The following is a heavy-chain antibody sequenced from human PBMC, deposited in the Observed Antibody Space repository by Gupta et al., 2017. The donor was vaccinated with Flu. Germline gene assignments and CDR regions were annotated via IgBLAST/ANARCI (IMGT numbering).Heavy chain of an antibody. Sequence: SMNWVRQAPGKGLEWVSSISSCSRYIYYADSVKGRFTISRDNAKNSLYLQMSSLRAEDTAVYYCEREDTAMVTAFDMWGQGPMVTVSP. V-gene: IGHV3-21*04. J-gene: IGHJ3*02. CDR2: ISSCSRYI. D-gene: IGHD5-18*01. CDR1: S. CDR3: EREDTAMVTAFDM.